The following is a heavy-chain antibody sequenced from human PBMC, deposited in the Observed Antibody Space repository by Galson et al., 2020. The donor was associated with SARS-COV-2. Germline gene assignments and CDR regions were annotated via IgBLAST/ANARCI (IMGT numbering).Heavy chain of an antibody. CDR1: GFLFSGYA. J-gene: IGHJ1*01. Sequence: SLRLSCAASGFLFSGYAMHWVRQAPGKGLEWLAVVSYDEAKKNYADSVRGRFTISRDNSKNTLYLQMNTLRPDDTAVYYCAVLWFGEFFGWGQGTLVSVSS. CDR3: AVLWFGEFFG. D-gene: IGHD3-10*01. V-gene: IGHV3-30*14. CDR2: VSYDEAKK.